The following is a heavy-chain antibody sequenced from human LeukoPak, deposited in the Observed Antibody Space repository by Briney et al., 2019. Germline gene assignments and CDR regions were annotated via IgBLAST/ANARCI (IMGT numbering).Heavy chain of an antibody. J-gene: IGHJ4*02. V-gene: IGHV1-2*02. CDR2: INPNSGGT. D-gene: IGHD5-12*01. CDR1: GYTFTDYY. CDR3: ARLRADHFDY. Sequence: ASVTVSFMASGYTFTDYYMHWVRQAPGQGVEWMGWINPNSGGTNYAQKFQGRVTMTRDTSISTAYMELSRLRSDDTAVYYCARLRADHFDYWGQGTLVTVSS.